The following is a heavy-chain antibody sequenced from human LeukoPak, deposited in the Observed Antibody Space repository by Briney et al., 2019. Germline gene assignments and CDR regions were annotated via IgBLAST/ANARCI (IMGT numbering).Heavy chain of an antibody. CDR1: GFTFSSYW. Sequence: PGGSLRLSCAASGFTFSSYWMHWVRQAPGKGLVWVSRINSDGSSTRYADSVKGRFTISRDNSKNTLYLQMNSLRAEDTAVYYCAKFFTGEYVRAFDVWGQGTMVTVSS. CDR3: AKFFTGEYVRAFDV. CDR2: INSDGSST. J-gene: IGHJ3*01. D-gene: IGHD3-10*02. V-gene: IGHV3-74*01.